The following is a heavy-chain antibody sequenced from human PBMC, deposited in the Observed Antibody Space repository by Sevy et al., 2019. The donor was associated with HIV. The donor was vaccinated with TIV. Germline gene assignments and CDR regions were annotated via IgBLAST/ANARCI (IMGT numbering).Heavy chain of an antibody. V-gene: IGHV4-39*01. J-gene: IGHJ4*02. CDR2: IYYSGST. Sequence: SETLSLTCSVSGDSISSSFYYWGWIRQPPGKGLEWIGNIYYSGSTYYNPSLKSRVTISVDTSKNQFSLKLGSVTAADTAVYYCGAVDYSSSSVDYWGQGTLVTVSS. D-gene: IGHD6-6*01. CDR3: GAVDYSSSSVDY. CDR1: GDSISSSFYY.